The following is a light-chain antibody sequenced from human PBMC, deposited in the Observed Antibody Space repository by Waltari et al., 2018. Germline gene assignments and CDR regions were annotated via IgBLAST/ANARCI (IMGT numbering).Light chain of an antibody. CDR3: HQYYIPPIT. CDR2: WAS. J-gene: IGKJ4*01. Sequence: DIVMTQSPDSLAVSLGERASSNCTSSQSILYTFHNKNHLAWYQQRLGQPPKLLMSWASTREGGVPARFSGSGSGTHFTLTISSLQAEDVAVYYCHQYYIPPITFGGGTKVEIK. CDR1: QSILYTFHNKNH. V-gene: IGKV4-1*01.